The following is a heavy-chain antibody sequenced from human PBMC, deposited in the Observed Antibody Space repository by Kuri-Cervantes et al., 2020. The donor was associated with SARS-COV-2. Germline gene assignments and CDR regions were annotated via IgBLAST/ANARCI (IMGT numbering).Heavy chain of an antibody. D-gene: IGHD3-22*01. Sequence: GESLKISCAASGFTFSNYSMNWVRQAPGKGLEWVGRVRGKANNYATAYAASVKGRFIISKDDSKNMAYLQMNSLRAEDTAVYYCAKMRSSGYYPDFDYWGQGTLVTVSS. CDR3: AKMRSSGYYPDFDY. CDR2: VRGKANNYAT. V-gene: IGHV3-73*01. CDR1: GFTFSNYS. J-gene: IGHJ4*02.